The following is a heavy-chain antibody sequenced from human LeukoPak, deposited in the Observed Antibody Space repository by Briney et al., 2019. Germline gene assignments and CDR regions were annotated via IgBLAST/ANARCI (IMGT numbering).Heavy chain of an antibody. D-gene: IGHD3-9*01. CDR3: AKGNYDILTGSLLDY. J-gene: IGHJ4*02. CDR1: GYTFTSYA. Sequence: ASVEVSCKASGYTFTSYAMHWVRQAPGQRLEWMGWINAGNGNTKYSQKFQGRVTITRDTSASTAYMELSSLRSEDTAVYYCAKGNYDILTGSLLDYWGQGTLATVSS. CDR2: INAGNGNT. V-gene: IGHV1-3*01.